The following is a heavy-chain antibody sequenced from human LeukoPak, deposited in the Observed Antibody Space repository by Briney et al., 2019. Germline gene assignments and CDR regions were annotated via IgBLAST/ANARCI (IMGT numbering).Heavy chain of an antibody. V-gene: IGHV1-69*05. D-gene: IGHD6-6*01. J-gene: IGHJ4*02. CDR2: IIPIFGTA. Sequence: VASVKVSCKASGGTFSSYAISWVRQAPGQGLEWMGGIIPIFGTANYAQKFQGRVTITTDESTSTAYMGLSSLRSEDTAVYYCARSIAARRRHYYFDYWGQGTLVTVSS. CDR3: ARSIAARRRHYYFDY. CDR1: GGTFSSYA.